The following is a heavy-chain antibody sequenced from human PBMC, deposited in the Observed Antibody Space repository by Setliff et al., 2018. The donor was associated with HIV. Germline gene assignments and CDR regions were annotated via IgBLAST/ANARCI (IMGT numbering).Heavy chain of an antibody. D-gene: IGHD3-22*01. CDR2: MNPNSGNT. Sequence: ASVKVSCKASGNTVTGYYKQWVRQATGQGLEWMGWMNPNSGNTGYAQKFQGRVTMTRDTSISTAYMELNNLKFEDTAVYYCARARRDSYDRGRRSHYYIDVWGKGTTVTVSS. CDR3: ARARRDSYDRGRRSHYYIDV. CDR1: GNTVTGYY. J-gene: IGHJ6*03. V-gene: IGHV1-8*02.